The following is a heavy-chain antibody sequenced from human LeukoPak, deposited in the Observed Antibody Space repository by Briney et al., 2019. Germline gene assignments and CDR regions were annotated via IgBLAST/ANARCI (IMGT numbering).Heavy chain of an antibody. D-gene: IGHD5-24*01. CDR3: ARDREDGYNYY. Sequence: PGGSLRLSCAASGFTFSSYAMHWVRQAPGKGLEWVSYISSSSSTIYYADSVKGRFTISRDNAKNSLYLQMNSLRAEDTAVYYCARDREDGYNYYWGQGTLVTVSS. J-gene: IGHJ4*02. V-gene: IGHV3-48*04. CDR2: ISSSSSTI. CDR1: GFTFSSYA.